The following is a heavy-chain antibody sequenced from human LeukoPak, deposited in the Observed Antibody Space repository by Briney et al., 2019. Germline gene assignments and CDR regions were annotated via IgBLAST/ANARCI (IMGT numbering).Heavy chain of an antibody. CDR2: INYSGRT. D-gene: IGHD1-7*01. CDR1: GGSFSDYY. CDR3: ARGVRGSTSWNSYYNYFYLDV. Sequence: PSETLSLTCAVFGGSFSDYYWSWVRQPPGKGLEWIGEINYSGRTNYYPSLTSRATLSIDTSKNQFSLKLSSVTVADTAVYYCARGVRGSTSWNSYYNYFYLDVWGKGTTVTVSS. J-gene: IGHJ6*03. V-gene: IGHV4-34*01.